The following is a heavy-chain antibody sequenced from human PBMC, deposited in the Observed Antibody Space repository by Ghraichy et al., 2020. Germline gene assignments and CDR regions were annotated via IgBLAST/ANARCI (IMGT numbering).Heavy chain of an antibody. D-gene: IGHD2-15*01. V-gene: IGHV1-69*13. CDR2: IIPIFGTA. J-gene: IGHJ4*02. CDR3: ASGPLGDCSGGSCYSAHFDY. Sequence: SVKVSCKASGGTFSSYAISWVRQAPGQGLEWMGGIIPIFGTANYAQKFQGRVTITADESTSTAYMELSSLRSEDTAVYYCASGPLGDCSGGSCYSAHFDYWGQGTLVTVSS. CDR1: GGTFSSYA.